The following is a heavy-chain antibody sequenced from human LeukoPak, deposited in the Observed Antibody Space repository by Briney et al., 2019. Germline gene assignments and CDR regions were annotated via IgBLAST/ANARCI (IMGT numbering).Heavy chain of an antibody. CDR2: INHSGST. D-gene: IGHD1-26*01. V-gene: IGHV4-34*01. Sequence: PSETLSLTCAVYGGSFSGYYWSWIRQPPGKGLEWIGEINHSGSTNYNPSLKSRVTVSVDTSKNQFSLKLSSVTAADTAVYYCARLDPQWGLLPRHVRWFDPWGQGTLVTVSS. CDR3: ARLDPQWGLLPRHVRWFDP. J-gene: IGHJ5*02. CDR1: GGSFSGYY.